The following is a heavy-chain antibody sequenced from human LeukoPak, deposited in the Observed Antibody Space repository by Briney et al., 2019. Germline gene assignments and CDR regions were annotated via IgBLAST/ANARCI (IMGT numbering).Heavy chain of an antibody. CDR3: AKASGSYDYVWGSYRSFPDY. CDR2: IGTAGDT. CDR1: GFTFSSYD. D-gene: IGHD3-16*02. J-gene: IGHJ4*02. Sequence: GGSLRLSCAASGFTFSSYDMHWVRQATGKGLEWVSAIGTAGDTYYPGSVKGRFTISRENAKNSLYLQMNSLRAEDTAVYYCAKASGSYDYVWGSYRSFPDYWGQGTLVTVSS. V-gene: IGHV3-13*01.